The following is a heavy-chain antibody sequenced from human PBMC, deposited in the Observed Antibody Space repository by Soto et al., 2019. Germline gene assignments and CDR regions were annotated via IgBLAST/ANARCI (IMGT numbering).Heavy chain of an antibody. CDR1: GGSINSGGHY. V-gene: IGHV4-31*03. J-gene: IGHJ4*02. CDR2: IYYSGST. D-gene: IGHD6-13*01. CDR3: AREAIAAADNYFDY. Sequence: QVQLQESGPGLVKPSQTLSLTCTVSGGSINSGGHYWNWIRQHPGKGLEWIGYIYYSGSTHYNPSLKSRVIISIDTSMNQFSLKLSSVTAADTAVYYCAREAIAAADNYFDYWGQGTLVTVSS.